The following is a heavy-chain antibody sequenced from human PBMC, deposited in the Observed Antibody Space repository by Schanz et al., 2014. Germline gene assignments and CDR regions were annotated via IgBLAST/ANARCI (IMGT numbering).Heavy chain of an antibody. Sequence: QVQLVESGGGVVQPGRSLRLSCAASGFTFSDYYMSWIRQAPGKGLEWVSYISNSGTTIYYADSVKGRFTISRDNAKNSLYLQMNSLRAEDTAVYYCAGAVATIRADSFDIWGQGTMVAVSS. V-gene: IGHV3-11*04. CDR1: GFTFSDYY. J-gene: IGHJ3*02. CDR3: AGAVATIRADSFDI. D-gene: IGHD5-12*01. CDR2: ISNSGTTI.